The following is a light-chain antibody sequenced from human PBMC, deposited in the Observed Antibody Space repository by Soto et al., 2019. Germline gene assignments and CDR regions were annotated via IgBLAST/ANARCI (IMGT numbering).Light chain of an antibody. Sequence: QSVLTQPPSVSGAPGQRVTISCTGSSSNIGAGYDVHWYQQLPGTAPNLLIYGNSNRPSGVPDRFSGSKSGTSASLAITGLQADDEADYYCQSSDSSLSGVVFGGGTKLTVL. CDR2: GNS. CDR3: QSSDSSLSGVV. J-gene: IGLJ2*01. CDR1: SSNIGAGYD. V-gene: IGLV1-40*01.